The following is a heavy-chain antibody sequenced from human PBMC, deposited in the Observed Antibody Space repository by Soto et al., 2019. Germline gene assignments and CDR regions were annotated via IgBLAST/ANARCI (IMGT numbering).Heavy chain of an antibody. Sequence: EVQLLESGGGLVQPGGSLRLSCAASGFTFSSYAMSWVRQAPGKGLEWVSNINYSGGSTYYADSVKGRFTISRDNSMNKFYLQMNGLRDDDTALYYCVKRLTAAGLFTEYWGQGTLVTVS. J-gene: IGHJ4*02. V-gene: IGHV3-23*01. CDR2: INYSGGST. CDR1: GFTFSSYA. D-gene: IGHD6-13*01. CDR3: VKRLTAAGLFTEY.